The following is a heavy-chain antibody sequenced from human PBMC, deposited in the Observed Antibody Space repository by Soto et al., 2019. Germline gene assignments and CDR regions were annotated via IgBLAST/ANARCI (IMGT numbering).Heavy chain of an antibody. D-gene: IGHD6-6*01. CDR3: AKDYIKAARPRGYDSFDI. Sequence: GESLKISCAASGFTFSSYAMSWVRQAPGKGLEWVSAISGSGGSTYYADSVKGRFTISRDNSKNTLYLQMNSLRAEDTAVYYCAKDYIKAARPRGYDSFDIWGQGTMVTVSS. CDR1: GFTFSSYA. V-gene: IGHV3-23*01. J-gene: IGHJ3*02. CDR2: ISGSGGST.